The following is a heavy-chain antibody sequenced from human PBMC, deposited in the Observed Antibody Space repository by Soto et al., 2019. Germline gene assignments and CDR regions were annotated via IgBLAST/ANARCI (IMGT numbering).Heavy chain of an antibody. CDR1: GGSISSGGYY. CDR3: AVNSLAYCGGDCYSFDY. V-gene: IGHV4-31*03. J-gene: IGHJ4*02. CDR2: IYYSGST. Sequence: QVQLQESGPGLVKPSQTLSLTCTVSGGSISSGGYYWRWIRQHPGKGLEWSGYIYYSGSTYYNPSLKSRVTISVDTSKNQFSLKLSSVTAADTAVYYCAVNSLAYCGGDCYSFDYWGQGTLVAVSS. D-gene: IGHD2-21*02.